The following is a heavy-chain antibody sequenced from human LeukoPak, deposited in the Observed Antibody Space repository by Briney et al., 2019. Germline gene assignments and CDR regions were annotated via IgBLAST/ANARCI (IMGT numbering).Heavy chain of an antibody. CDR2: ISGSGDSA. CDR3: AKLRSVVVTAALNY. V-gene: IGHV3-23*01. J-gene: IGHJ4*02. D-gene: IGHD2-21*02. CDR1: GFTFTNYA. Sequence: GGSLRLSCAASGFTFTNYAMSWVRQAPGKGLEWVSTISGSGDSAYYADSVKGRFTISRDNSKNTLYLQMNSLRADDTAVYYCAKLRSVVVTAALNYWGQGVLVTVSS.